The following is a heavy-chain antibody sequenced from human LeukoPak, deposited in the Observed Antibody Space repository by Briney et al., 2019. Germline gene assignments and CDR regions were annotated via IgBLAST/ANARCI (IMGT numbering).Heavy chain of an antibody. CDR2: ISSYNGNT. J-gene: IGHJ4*02. CDR1: GYTFTSYG. Sequence: ASVKVSFKASGYTFTSYGISWVRQPPVQGLEWMGCISSYNGNTHYPPKLQGRATMTTDTSTSTAYMELRSLRSDDTAVYYCARDAPYSSGWYGHYFDYWGQGTLVTVSS. CDR3: ARDAPYSSGWYGHYFDY. V-gene: IGHV1-18*01. D-gene: IGHD6-19*01.